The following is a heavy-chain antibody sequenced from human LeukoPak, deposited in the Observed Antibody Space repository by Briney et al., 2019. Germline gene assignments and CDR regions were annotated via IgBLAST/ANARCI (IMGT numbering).Heavy chain of an antibody. CDR3: ARYDTTASFLDY. Sequence: SETLSLTCAVSGGSISSSNWWSWVRQPPGKALEWIGNIFYSGSTYYSPSLKSRVTISLDTSRNQFSLKLNSVTAADTAVYYCARYDTTASFLDYWGQGILVTVSS. D-gene: IGHD2/OR15-2a*01. CDR2: IFYSGST. V-gene: IGHV4-4*02. J-gene: IGHJ4*02. CDR1: GGSISSSNW.